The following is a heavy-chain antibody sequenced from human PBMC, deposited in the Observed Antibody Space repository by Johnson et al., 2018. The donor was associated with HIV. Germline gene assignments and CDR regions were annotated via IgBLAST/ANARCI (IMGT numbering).Heavy chain of an antibody. CDR1: GFTFSSYA. D-gene: IGHD2-15*01. V-gene: IGHV3-30*04. Sequence: QVQLVESGGGLVQPGRSLRLSCAASGFTFSSYAMHWVRQAPGKGLEWVAFIRYDGTNKYYADSVKGRFTISRDNSKNTLYLQMNSLRAEDTAVYYCARGDCSGGSCYSEGATDAFDIWGQGTMVTVSS. CDR3: ARGDCSGGSCYSEGATDAFDI. CDR2: IRYDGTNK. J-gene: IGHJ3*02.